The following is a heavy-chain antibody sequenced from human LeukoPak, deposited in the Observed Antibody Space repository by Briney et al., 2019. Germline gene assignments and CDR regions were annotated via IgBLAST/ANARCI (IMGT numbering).Heavy chain of an antibody. J-gene: IGHJ3*01. D-gene: IGHD3-10*01. V-gene: IGHV3-30*02. CDR3: AKEGAGPGGKGYAFDV. CDR1: GFTFGSYG. Sequence: GGSLRLSCAASGFTFGSYGIHWVRQAPGKGLEWVTFIRSDGIDKYYAAFVKGRFTISRDNSRNTLYLQMSSLRAEDTALYYCAKEGAGPGGKGYAFDVWGQGTMVTVSS. CDR2: IRSDGIDK.